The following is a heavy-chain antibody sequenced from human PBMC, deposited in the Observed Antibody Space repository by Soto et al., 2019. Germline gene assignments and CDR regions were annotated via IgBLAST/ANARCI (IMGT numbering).Heavy chain of an antibody. Sequence: GGSLRLSCAASGFTFSSYAMSWVRQAPGKGLEWVSAISGSGGSTYYADSVKGRFTISRDNSKNTLYLQMNSLRSDDTAVYYCARGVDIVLVSELGSKLRYFVWLFDYWGQGTPVTVSS. D-gene: IGHD3-9*01. V-gene: IGHV3-23*01. CDR1: GFTFSSYA. J-gene: IGHJ4*02. CDR3: ARGVDIVLVSELGSKLRYFVWLFDY. CDR2: ISGSGGST.